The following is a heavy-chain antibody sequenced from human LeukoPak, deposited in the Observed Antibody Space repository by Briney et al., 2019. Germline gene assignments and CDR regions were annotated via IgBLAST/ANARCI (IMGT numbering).Heavy chain of an antibody. V-gene: IGHV4-4*02. CDR3: ARGLYGSASY. J-gene: IGHJ4*02. CDR2: IHHSGST. Sequence: TSETLSLTCAVSGASVSSSNWWIWVRQPPKKGLGWIGEIHHSGSTNYNPSPKSRVTMSVDTSKNQISLRLSSVTAADTAVYYCARGLYGSASYWGQGNLVTVSS. CDR1: GASVSSSNW. D-gene: IGHD6-19*01.